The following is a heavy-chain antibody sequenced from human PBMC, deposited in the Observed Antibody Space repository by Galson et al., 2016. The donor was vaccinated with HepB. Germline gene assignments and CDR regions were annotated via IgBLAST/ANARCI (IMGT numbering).Heavy chain of an antibody. V-gene: IGHV4-61*01. CDR1: GXSVXXXTSY. Sequence: ETLSLTCTVSGXSVXXXTSYXSWIXQSPGKGLEWIGFVHYRGTTNYNPSLKSRVTMSVDKTKNQFSLRLSSVTAADTAVYYSYYEGYWGQGTLVTVSS. CDR3: YYEGY. J-gene: IGHJ4*02. D-gene: IGHD3-16*01. CDR2: VHYRGTT.